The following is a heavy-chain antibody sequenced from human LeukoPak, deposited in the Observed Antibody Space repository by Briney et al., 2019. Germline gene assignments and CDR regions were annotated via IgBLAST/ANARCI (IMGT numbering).Heavy chain of an antibody. Sequence: SETLSLTCTVSGGSISSYYWSWIRQPPGKGLEWIGYIYYSGSTNYNPSLKSRVTISVDTSKNQFSLKLSSVTAADTAVYYCARDLGSTSCYPSCSWFDPWGQGTLVTVSS. V-gene: IGHV4-59*12. CDR1: GGSISSYY. J-gene: IGHJ5*02. CDR2: IYYSGST. CDR3: ARDLGSTSCYPSCSWFDP. D-gene: IGHD2-2*01.